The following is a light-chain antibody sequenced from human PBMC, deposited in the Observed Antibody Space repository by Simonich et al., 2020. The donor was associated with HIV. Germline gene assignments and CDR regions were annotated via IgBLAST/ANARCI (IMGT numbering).Light chain of an antibody. CDR1: QSIIRW. Sequence: DIQMTQSPSTLSASVGDRVTITCRASQSIIRWLAWYQQKPGKAPNLLIYKASSLETGVSSRFSGSGSGTEFTLTISSLQPDDIATYYCQHYNSYPYTFGQGTKLEIK. V-gene: IGKV1-5*03. CDR2: KAS. J-gene: IGKJ2*01. CDR3: QHYNSYPYT.